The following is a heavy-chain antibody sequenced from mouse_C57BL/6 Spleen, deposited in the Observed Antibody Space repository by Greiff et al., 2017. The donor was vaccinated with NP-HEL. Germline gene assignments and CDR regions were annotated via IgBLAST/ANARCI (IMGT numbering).Heavy chain of an antibody. D-gene: IGHD1-1*01. CDR3: AREAFTTVY. CDR2: IYPRSGNT. J-gene: IGHJ2*01. CDR1: GYTFTSYG. Sequence: QVQLQQSGAELARPGASVKLSCKASGYTFTSYGISWVKQRTGQGLEWIGEIYPRSGNTYYNEKFKGKATLTADKSSSTAYMELRSLTSEDSAVYFCAREAFTTVYWGQGTTLTVSS. V-gene: IGHV1-81*01.